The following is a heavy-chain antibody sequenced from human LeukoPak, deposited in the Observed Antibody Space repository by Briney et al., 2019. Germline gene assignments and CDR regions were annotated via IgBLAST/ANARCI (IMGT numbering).Heavy chain of an antibody. CDR3: ARGSTGLLWFGEFNFDY. CDR1: GGSISSSTYY. V-gene: IGHV4-39*01. J-gene: IGHJ4*02. Sequence: SETLSLTCTVSGGSISSSTYYWGWIRQPPGKGLEWIGSIYYSGSTYYNPSLKSRVTISVDTSKNQFSLKLGSVTAADTAVYYCARGSTGLLWFGEFNFDYWGQGTLVTVSS. D-gene: IGHD3-10*01. CDR2: IYYSGST.